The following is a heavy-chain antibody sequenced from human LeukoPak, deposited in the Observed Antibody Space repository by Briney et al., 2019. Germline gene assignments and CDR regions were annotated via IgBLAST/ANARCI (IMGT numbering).Heavy chain of an antibody. Sequence: PGGSLRLTCAASGFTFSSYSMNWVRQAPGKGLEWVSYISSSSSTIYYADSVKGRFTISRDNAKNSLYLQMNSLRDEDTAVYYCARPYSSGYYYPAYWGQGTLVTVSS. CDR2: ISSSSSTI. V-gene: IGHV3-48*02. J-gene: IGHJ4*02. D-gene: IGHD3-22*01. CDR3: ARPYSSGYYYPAY. CDR1: GFTFSSYS.